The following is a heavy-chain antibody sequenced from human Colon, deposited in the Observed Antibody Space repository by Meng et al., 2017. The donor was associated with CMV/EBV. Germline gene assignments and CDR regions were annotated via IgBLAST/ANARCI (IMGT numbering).Heavy chain of an antibody. Sequence: GGSLRLSCAASGFTFRNYAMSWVRQAPGKGLEWVSFISSSSREIYYAYPVKGRFTISRDNAKNSLYLQMNSLTAEDSAVYYCACTIGGLPAATTDYWGQGTLVTVSS. J-gene: IGHJ4*02. CDR1: GFTFRNYA. CDR3: ACTIGGLPAATTDY. CDR2: ISSSSREI. D-gene: IGHD2-2*01. V-gene: IGHV3-21*01.